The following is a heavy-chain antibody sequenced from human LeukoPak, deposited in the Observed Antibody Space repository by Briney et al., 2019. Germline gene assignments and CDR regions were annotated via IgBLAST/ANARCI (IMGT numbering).Heavy chain of an antibody. V-gene: IGHV1-18*01. CDR2: IGADSANT. CDR1: GYPFRSNG. J-gene: IGHJ4*02. D-gene: IGHD1-26*01. CDR3: ARDVLGATCGFDY. Sequence: VASVKVSCKASGYPFRSNGISWVRQAPGQGLEWMGWIGADSANTKYAQKLQGRVTMTADTSTTTVYMELRSLRSDDTAVYYCARDVLGATCGFDYWGQGTLVTVSS.